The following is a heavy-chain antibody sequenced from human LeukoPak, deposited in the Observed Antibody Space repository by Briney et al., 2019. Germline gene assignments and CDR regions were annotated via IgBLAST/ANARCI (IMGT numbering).Heavy chain of an antibody. V-gene: IGHV1-8*01. Sequence: GASVKVSCKASGYTFTSYDINWVRQATGQGLEWMGRMNPNSGNTGYAQKFQGRVTMTRNTSISTAYMELSSLRSEDTAVYYCARATFHDISTGYSNPHFDYWGQGTLVTVSS. J-gene: IGHJ4*02. CDR2: MNPNSGNT. D-gene: IGHD3-9*01. CDR1: GYTFTSYD. CDR3: ARATFHDISTGYSNPHFDY.